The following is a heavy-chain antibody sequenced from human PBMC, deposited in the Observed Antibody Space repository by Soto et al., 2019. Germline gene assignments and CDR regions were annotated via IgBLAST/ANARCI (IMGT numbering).Heavy chain of an antibody. J-gene: IGHJ3*01. CDR3: ARGDRGAFDL. Sequence: GSLRLSCAASGFTFSYYWMHWVRQAPGKGLVWVSRIHSDGSSTTYAEFVKGRFIISRDNARNTVDLQMNCVRVVDTAVYYCARGDRGAFDLWGQGTVVTVSS. CDR1: GFTFSYYW. D-gene: IGHD1-26*01. V-gene: IGHV3-74*01. CDR2: IHSDGSST.